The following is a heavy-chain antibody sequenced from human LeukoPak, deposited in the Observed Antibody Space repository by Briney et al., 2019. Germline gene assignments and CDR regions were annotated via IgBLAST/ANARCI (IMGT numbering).Heavy chain of an antibody. CDR3: ASTYHGYGMDV. CDR2: INSDGSST. Sequence: GGSLRLSSAASGFTFSDYWMHWVRQAPGKGLVWVSLINSDGSSTNYADSVQGRFTISRDNTKKTLYLQMNSLRAEDTAVYYCASTYHGYGMDVWGQGTTVTVSS. J-gene: IGHJ6*02. D-gene: IGHD2-2*01. CDR1: GFTFSDYW. V-gene: IGHV3-74*01.